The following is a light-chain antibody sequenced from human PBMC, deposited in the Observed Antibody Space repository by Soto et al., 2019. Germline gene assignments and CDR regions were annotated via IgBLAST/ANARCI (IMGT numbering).Light chain of an antibody. V-gene: IGLV1-36*01. CDR1: SSNIGNNA. CDR3: AAWDDSLTGWV. CDR2: YDD. Sequence: QSVLTQPPSVSEAPRQRVTISCSESSSNIGNNAVNWYQQLPGKAPKLLIYYDDLLPSGVSDRFSGSKSGTSASLAISGLQSEDEAAYYCAAWDDSLTGWVFGGGTKLTVL. J-gene: IGLJ3*02.